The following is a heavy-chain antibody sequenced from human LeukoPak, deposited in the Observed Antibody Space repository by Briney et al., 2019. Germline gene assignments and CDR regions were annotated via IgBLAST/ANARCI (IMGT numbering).Heavy chain of an antibody. Sequence: GGSLKLSCAASGFTFSSYGMHWVRQAPGKGLEWVAVIWYDGSNKYYADSVKGRFTISRDNSKNTLYLQMNSLRAEDTAVYYCARVLLPLYGMDVWGQGTTVTVSS. CDR1: GFTFSSYG. D-gene: IGHD3-22*01. CDR2: IWYDGSNK. CDR3: ARVLLPLYGMDV. V-gene: IGHV3-33*01. J-gene: IGHJ6*02.